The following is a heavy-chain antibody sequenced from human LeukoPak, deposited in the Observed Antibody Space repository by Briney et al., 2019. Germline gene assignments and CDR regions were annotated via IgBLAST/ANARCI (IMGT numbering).Heavy chain of an antibody. CDR2: FDPEDGEK. Sequence: ASVKVSCKVSGYTLIALSIHWVRQAPGRGLEWMGGFDPEDGEKIYAQKFQGRFTMTEDTSADTAYMELSSLRSDDTAVYYRASGFAYQYFDSWGQGTLVTVSS. D-gene: IGHD2-2*01. CDR3: ASGFAYQYFDS. V-gene: IGHV1-24*01. J-gene: IGHJ4*02. CDR1: GYTLIALS.